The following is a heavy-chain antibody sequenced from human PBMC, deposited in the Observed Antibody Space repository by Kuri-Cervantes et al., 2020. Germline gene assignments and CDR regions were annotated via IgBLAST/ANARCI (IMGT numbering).Heavy chain of an antibody. V-gene: IGHV1-2*02. D-gene: IGHD6-19*01. CDR1: GYTFTYYG. CDR3: ASLDGYSSGWYYAFDI. Sequence: ASVKVSCKASGYTFTYYGIAWVRQAPGQGLEWMGWINPNSGGTNYAQKFQGRVTMTRDTSISTAYMELTRLRSDDTAMYYCASLDGYSSGWYYAFDIWGQGTMVTVSS. CDR2: INPNSGGT. J-gene: IGHJ3*02.